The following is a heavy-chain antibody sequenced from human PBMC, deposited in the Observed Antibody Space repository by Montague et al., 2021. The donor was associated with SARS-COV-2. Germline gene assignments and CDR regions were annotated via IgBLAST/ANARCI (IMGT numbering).Heavy chain of an antibody. CDR2: IHSSGSA. Sequence: SETLSLTCTVAGVSINDGYYWGWFRQPPGKGLEWSGSIHSSGSAFINPSLQRRITTSVDASKNEISLKLNSVTAADTAVYCCARGPRWTAANCTFDPWGQGTLVTVSS. J-gene: IGHJ5*02. CDR1: GVSINDGYY. D-gene: IGHD6-13*01. CDR3: ARGPRWTAANCTFDP. V-gene: IGHV4-38-2*02.